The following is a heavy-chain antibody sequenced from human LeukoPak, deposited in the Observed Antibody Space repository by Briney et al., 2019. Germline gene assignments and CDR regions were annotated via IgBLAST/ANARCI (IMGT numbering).Heavy chain of an antibody. CDR2: ISCYNGDT. CDR3: ARDGGTAGYSSGSDY. CDR1: GYSFTSNG. V-gene: IGHV1-18*01. D-gene: IGHD5-18*01. J-gene: IGHJ4*02. Sequence: ASVKVSCKASGYSFTSNGLTWVRQAPGQALEWVGWISCYNGDTRYARKFQGRVTVTTDTSTSTAYMELRSLRSDDTAVYYCARDGGTAGYSSGSDYWGQGTLVTVSS.